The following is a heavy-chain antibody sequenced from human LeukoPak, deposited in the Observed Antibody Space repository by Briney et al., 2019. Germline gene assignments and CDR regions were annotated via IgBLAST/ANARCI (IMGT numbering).Heavy chain of an antibody. CDR3: AKDRRRRGGRYYDSSVIDDSRDY. J-gene: IGHJ4*02. Sequence: GGSLRLSCAASGFTFDDYAMHWVRQAPGKGLEWVSGISWNSGTIGHADSVKGRFTISRDNAKNSLYLQMNNLRPEDTAFYYCAKDRRRRGGRYYDSSVIDDSRDYWGQGTLVTVSS. CDR2: ISWNSGTI. V-gene: IGHV3-9*01. CDR1: GFTFDDYA. D-gene: IGHD3-22*01.